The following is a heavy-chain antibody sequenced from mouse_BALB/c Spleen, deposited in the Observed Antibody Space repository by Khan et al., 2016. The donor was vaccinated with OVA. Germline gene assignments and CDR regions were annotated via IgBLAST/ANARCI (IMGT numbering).Heavy chain of an antibody. J-gene: IGHJ3*01. D-gene: IGHD1-1*01. Sequence: QIQLVQSGAELVKPGASVKLSCKASGYTFTSYYMYWVKQRPGQGLEWIGEINPSNGGTNVNEKFKSKATLTVDKSSSTAYMEVSSLTSEDSAVYYCTRGGYGSPCAYWGQGTLVTVSA. CDR3: TRGGYGSPCAY. V-gene: IGHV1S81*02. CDR1: GYTFTSYY. CDR2: INPSNGGT.